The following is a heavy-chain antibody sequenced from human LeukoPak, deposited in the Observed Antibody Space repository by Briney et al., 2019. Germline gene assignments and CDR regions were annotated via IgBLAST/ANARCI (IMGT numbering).Heavy chain of an antibody. CDR1: GFTFSSYW. Sequence: GGSLRLSCAASGFTFSSYWMHWVRHAPGKVLVWVSRFNSDGSSTSYADSVKGRFTISRDNAKNTLYLQMNSLRVEDTAVYYCARGRYYFDYWGQGTLVTVSS. V-gene: IGHV3-74*01. CDR3: ARGRYYFDY. CDR2: FNSDGSST. D-gene: IGHD4-17*01. J-gene: IGHJ4*02.